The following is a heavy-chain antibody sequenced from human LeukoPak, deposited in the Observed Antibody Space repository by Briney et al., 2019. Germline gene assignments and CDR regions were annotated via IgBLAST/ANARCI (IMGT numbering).Heavy chain of an antibody. Sequence: SETLSLTCTVSGGSISSYYWSWIRQPPGKGLEWIGYIYYSGSTNYNPSLKSRVTISVDTSKNQFSLKLSSVTAADTAVYYCARGRVVAATMGFWFDPWGQGTLVTVSS. CDR1: GGSISSYY. J-gene: IGHJ5*02. D-gene: IGHD2-15*01. CDR3: ARGRVVAATMGFWFDP. CDR2: IYYSGST. V-gene: IGHV4-59*12.